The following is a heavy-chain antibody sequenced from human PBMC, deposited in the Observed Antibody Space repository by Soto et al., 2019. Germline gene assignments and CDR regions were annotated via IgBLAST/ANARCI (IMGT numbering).Heavy chain of an antibody. J-gene: IGHJ5*02. CDR1: GYSFTSYW. Sequence: GESLKISCKGSGYSFTSYWIGWVRQMPGKGLEWMGRIDPSDSYTNYSPSIQGHVTISVDKSINTAYLQWSSLKASDSAMYYCARRGAHFGDLLDFTDTWFDPWGQGTLVTVPS. V-gene: IGHV5-10-1*01. D-gene: IGHD3-10*01. CDR3: ARRGAHFGDLLDFTDTWFDP. CDR2: IDPSDSYT.